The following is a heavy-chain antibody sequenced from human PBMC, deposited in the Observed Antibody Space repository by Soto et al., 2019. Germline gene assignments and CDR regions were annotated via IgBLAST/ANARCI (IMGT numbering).Heavy chain of an antibody. CDR1: GFTFNMYP. J-gene: IGHJ5*02. D-gene: IGHD7-27*01. Sequence: GGSLRLSCEASGFTFNMYPMHWVRQAPGKGPEWVAIISSDGNNKIYGNSGKGRFTTSRDNSKNTLYLHMDSLRPEDTAIYSCARDPNSPGGLNWATNWLDPWGHGTLVTVSS. V-gene: IGHV3-30-3*01. CDR3: ARDPNSPGGLNWATNWLDP. CDR2: ISSDGNNK.